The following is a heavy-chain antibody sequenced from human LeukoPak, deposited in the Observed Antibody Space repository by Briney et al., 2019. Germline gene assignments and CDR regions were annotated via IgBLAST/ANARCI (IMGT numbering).Heavy chain of an antibody. J-gene: IGHJ4*02. CDR1: GGSISSSSYY. D-gene: IGHD6-13*01. Sequence: SETLSLTCTVSGGSISSSSYYWGWIRQPPGKGLECIGSIYYSGSTYYNPSLKSRVTISVDTSKNQFSLKLSSVTAADTAVYYCARNRGSSWYRGEFDYWGQGALVTVSS. CDR2: IYYSGST. V-gene: IGHV4-39*01. CDR3: ARNRGSSWYRGEFDY.